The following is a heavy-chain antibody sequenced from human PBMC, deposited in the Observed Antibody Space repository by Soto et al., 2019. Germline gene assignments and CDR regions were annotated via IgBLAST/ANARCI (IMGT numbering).Heavy chain of an antibody. Sequence: ASVKVSCKASGYTFTSYYMHWVRQAPGQGLEWMGIINPSGGSTSYAQKFQGRVTMTRDTSTSTVYMELSSLRSEDTAVYYCARGAYSSGWYLRYYYYYMDVWGKGTTVTVSS. J-gene: IGHJ6*03. CDR3: ARGAYSSGWYLRYYYYYMDV. CDR2: INPSGGST. V-gene: IGHV1-46*01. CDR1: GYTFTSYY. D-gene: IGHD6-19*01.